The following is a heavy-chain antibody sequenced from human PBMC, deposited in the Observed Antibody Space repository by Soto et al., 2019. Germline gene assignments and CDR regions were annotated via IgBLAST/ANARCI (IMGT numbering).Heavy chain of an antibody. CDR1: GGSISSYY. J-gene: IGHJ4*02. V-gene: IGHV4-59*01. D-gene: IGHD4-17*01. Sequence: SETLSLTCTVSGGSISSYYWSWIRQPPGKGLEWIGYIYYSGSTNYNPSLKSRVTISVDTSKNQFSLKLSSVTAADTAVYYCARTTVTIFFDYWGQGTLVTVSS. CDR2: IYYSGST. CDR3: ARTTVTIFFDY.